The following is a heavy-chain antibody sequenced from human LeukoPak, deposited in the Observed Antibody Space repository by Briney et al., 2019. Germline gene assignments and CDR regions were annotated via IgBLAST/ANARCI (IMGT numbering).Heavy chain of an antibody. CDR3: TRLSKGRYFDYIFDY. Sequence: SETLSLTCTVSGGSVSSTEFYWGWIRQPLGKGLQWVGNIYYSGSTYYNPSLTGRVTMSVDTSKNQFSLKMPSVTAADTAVYYCTRLSKGRYFDYIFDYWGQGSLVTVSS. J-gene: IGHJ4*02. CDR2: IYYSGST. V-gene: IGHV4-39*01. CDR1: GGSVSSTEFY. D-gene: IGHD3-9*01.